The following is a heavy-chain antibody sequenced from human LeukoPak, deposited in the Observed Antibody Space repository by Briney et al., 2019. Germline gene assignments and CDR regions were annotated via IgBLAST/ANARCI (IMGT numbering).Heavy chain of an antibody. CDR3: AKDWSTSNIYYYYGMDA. CDR1: GFTFSSYG. CDR2: ISYDGSNK. Sequence: GGSLRLSCAASGFTFSSYGMHWVRQAPGKGLEWVAVISYDGSNKYYADSVKGRFTISRDNSKNPLYLQINSLRAEDTAVYYCAKDWSTSNIYYYYGMDAWGQGTTVTVSS. D-gene: IGHD2-2*01. J-gene: IGHJ6*02. V-gene: IGHV3-30*18.